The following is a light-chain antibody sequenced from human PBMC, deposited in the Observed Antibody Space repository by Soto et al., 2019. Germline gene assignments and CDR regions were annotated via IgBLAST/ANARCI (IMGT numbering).Light chain of an antibody. J-gene: IGLJ1*01. V-gene: IGLV1-47*01. Sequence: QSVVTQAPSASGTPGQRVVISCSGSSSNIGNNFVYWYQQLPGTAPKLLIYRNNERRSGVPDRFSGSKSGTSASLAISGLRSEDEAEYYCAAWDDSLYGHYVFGTGTKVTVL. CDR3: AAWDDSLYGHYV. CDR1: SSNIGNNF. CDR2: RNN.